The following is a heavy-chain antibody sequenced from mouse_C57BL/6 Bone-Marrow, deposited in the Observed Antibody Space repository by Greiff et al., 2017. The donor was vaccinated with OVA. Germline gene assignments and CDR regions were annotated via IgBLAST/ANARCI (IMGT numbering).Heavy chain of an antibody. CDR3: ARIYYYGRTFDN. CDR2: ISDGGSYT. V-gene: IGHV5-4*01. J-gene: IGHJ2*01. D-gene: IGHD1-1*01. Sequence: EVQRVESGGGLVKPGGSLKLSCAASGFTFSSYAMSWVRQTPEKRLEWVATISDGGSYTYYPDNVKGRFTISRDNAKNNLYLQMSHLKSEDTAMYYCARIYYYGRTFDNWGQGTTLTVSS. CDR1: GFTFSSYA.